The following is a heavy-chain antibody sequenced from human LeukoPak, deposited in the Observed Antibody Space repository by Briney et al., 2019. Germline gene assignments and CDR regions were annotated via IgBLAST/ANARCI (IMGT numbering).Heavy chain of an antibody. J-gene: IGHJ4*02. V-gene: IGHV3-7*01. CDR2: IDQGGSVR. CDR3: ARDPESSSFDL. Sequence: QAGGSLRLSCAASGFSFSTYWMSWVRQTPEKGLEFVANIDQGGSVRNYMDSLKGRCTISRDNAKKSLYLEINSLRADDAAVYYCARDPESSSFDLWGRGALVTVSS. D-gene: IGHD6-13*01. CDR1: GFSFSTYW.